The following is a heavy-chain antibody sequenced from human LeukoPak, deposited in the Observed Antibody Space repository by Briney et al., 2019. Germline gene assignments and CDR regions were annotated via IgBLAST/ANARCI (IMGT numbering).Heavy chain of an antibody. J-gene: IGHJ6*02. CDR3: ARVTSGPLYYYYYGMDV. CDR1: GGSISSYY. Sequence: PSETLSLTCTVSGGSISSYYWSWIRQPPGKGLEWIGYIYYSGSTNYNPSLKSRVTISVDTSKNQFSLKLSSVTAADTAVYYCARVTSGPLYYYYYGMDVWGQGTTVTVSS. V-gene: IGHV4-59*01. CDR2: IYYSGST. D-gene: IGHD2-15*01.